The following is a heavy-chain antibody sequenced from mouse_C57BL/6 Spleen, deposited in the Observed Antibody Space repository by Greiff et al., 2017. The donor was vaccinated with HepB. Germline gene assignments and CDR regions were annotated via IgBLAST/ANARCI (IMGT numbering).Heavy chain of an antibody. CDR1: GYAFTNYL. Sequence: QVQLQQSGAELVRPGTSVKVSCKASGYAFTNYLIEWVKQRPGQGLEWIGVINPGSGGTNYNEKFKGKATLTADKSSSTAYMQLSSLTSEDSAVYFCATSDGYYYYFDYWGQSTTLTVSS. J-gene: IGHJ2*01. CDR2: INPGSGGT. D-gene: IGHD2-3*01. V-gene: IGHV1-54*01. CDR3: ATSDGYYYYFDY.